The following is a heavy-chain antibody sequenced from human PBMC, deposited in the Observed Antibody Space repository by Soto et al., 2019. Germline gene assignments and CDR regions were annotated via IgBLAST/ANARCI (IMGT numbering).Heavy chain of an antibody. CDR2: IWSNRINK. D-gene: IGHD6-13*01. Sequence: QVQLVESGGGVVQPGRSLRLSCTASEFTFRSYGMHWVRQAPGKGLEWVALIWSNRINKYYADSVKGRFTISRDNSKNTLYLLLNSLRVDDTAVYYWAREGAAEGFDYWGQGTRVTVSS. V-gene: IGHV3-33*01. CDR3: AREGAAEGFDY. CDR1: EFTFRSYG. J-gene: IGHJ4*02.